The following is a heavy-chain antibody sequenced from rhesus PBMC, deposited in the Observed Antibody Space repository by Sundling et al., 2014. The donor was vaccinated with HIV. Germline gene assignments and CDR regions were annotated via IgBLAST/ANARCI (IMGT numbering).Heavy chain of an antibody. Sequence: EVQLVESGGGLVQPGGSLGLSCAASGFTFSSHGMHWVRQAPGKGLEWVAVISFDGSRNYYADSVRDRFTISRQNSKNILYLQMNNLKLEDTAIYYCARGEGWNNGLLDFWGQGVVVTVSS. CDR3: ARGEGWNNGLLDF. CDR1: GFTFSSHG. J-gene: IGHJ6*01. CDR2: ISFDGSRN. V-gene: IGHV3-54*02. D-gene: IGHD1-20*01.